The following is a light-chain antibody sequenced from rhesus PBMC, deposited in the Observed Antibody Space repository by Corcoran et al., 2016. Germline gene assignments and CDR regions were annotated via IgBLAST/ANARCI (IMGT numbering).Light chain of an antibody. CDR3: LQHNSYPYS. CDR2: AAS. CDR1: QGISSY. V-gene: IGKV1-28*03. J-gene: IGKJ2*01. Sequence: DIQMTQSPSSLSASVGDTVTITCRASQGISSYLNWFQQKPGKAPKLLIYAASSLESGVPSRFSGSGSGTDFTLTICRLQPEYFAVYSFLQHNSYPYSFGQGTKVEIK.